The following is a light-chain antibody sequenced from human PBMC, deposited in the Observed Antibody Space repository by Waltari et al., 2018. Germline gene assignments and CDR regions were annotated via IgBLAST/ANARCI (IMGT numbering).Light chain of an antibody. CDR1: SSNIGSNT. V-gene: IGLV1-44*01. CDR3: AAWDDSLIGPV. J-gene: IGLJ3*02. CDR2: GNN. Sequence: QSVLTQSPSTSGTPGQKVTISCSGSSSNIGSNTVNWYQQLPGTAPKLLIYGNNQRPSGVPDRVSGSKSGTSASLAISGLQSEDEADYYCAAWDDSLIGPVFGGGTKLTVL.